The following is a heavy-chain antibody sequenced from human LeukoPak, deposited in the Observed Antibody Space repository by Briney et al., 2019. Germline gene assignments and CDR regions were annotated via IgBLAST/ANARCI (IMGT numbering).Heavy chain of an antibody. D-gene: IGHD3-3*01. CDR3: TGDRSHSLSDFWSGPIIYNDY. V-gene: IGHV3-7*01. CDR1: GFTFSSYS. CDR2: IKEDGSEI. J-gene: IGHJ4*02. Sequence: PGGSLRLSCAASGFTFSSYSMNWVRQAPGKGLEWVANIKEDGSEIYYVDSVKGRFTISRDNAKNSLSLQMNSLRAEDTAVYYCTGDRSHSLSDFWSGPIIYNDYWGQGTLVTVSS.